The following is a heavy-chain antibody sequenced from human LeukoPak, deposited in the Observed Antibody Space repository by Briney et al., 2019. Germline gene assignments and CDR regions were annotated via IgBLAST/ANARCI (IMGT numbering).Heavy chain of an antibody. CDR2: INPNSGGT. D-gene: IGHD5-18*01. Sequence: ASVKVSCKASGYTFTGYYMHWVRQAPGQGLEWMGWINPNSGGTNYAQKFQGRVTMTRDTSISTAYMELSRLRSDDTAVYYCARAIVDTAMVGFDYWGQGTLVTVSS. J-gene: IGHJ4*02. CDR3: ARAIVDTAMVGFDY. CDR1: GYTFTGYY. V-gene: IGHV1-2*02.